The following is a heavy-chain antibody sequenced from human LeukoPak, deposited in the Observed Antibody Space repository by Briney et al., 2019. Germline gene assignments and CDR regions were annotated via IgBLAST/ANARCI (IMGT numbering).Heavy chain of an antibody. V-gene: IGHV4-30-2*01. CDR3: ARDGIAARPFDY. Sequence: SQTLPLTCTVSGGSISSGGYYWSWIRQPPGKGLEWIGYIYHSGSTYYNPSLKSRVTISVDRSKNQFSLKLSSVTAADTAVYYCARDGIAARPFDYWGQGTLVTVSS. J-gene: IGHJ4*02. D-gene: IGHD6-6*01. CDR2: IYHSGST. CDR1: GGSISSGGYY.